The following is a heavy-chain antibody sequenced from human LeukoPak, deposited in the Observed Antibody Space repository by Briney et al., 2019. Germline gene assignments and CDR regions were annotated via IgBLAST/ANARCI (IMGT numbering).Heavy chain of an antibody. D-gene: IGHD3-3*01. CDR1: GYTFTRYY. Sequence: ASLKVSCKASGYTFTRYYMHWVRQAPGQGLEWMGWINPNSGGTNYAQKFQGRVTMTRDTSISTAYMELSRLRSDDTAVYYCARDSKYYDFWIGSSPDDYWGQGTLVTVSS. CDR3: ARDSKYYDFWIGSSPDDY. J-gene: IGHJ4*02. V-gene: IGHV1-2*02. CDR2: INPNSGGT.